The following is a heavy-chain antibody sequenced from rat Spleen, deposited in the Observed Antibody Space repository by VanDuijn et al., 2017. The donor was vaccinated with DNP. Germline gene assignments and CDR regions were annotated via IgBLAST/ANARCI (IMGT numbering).Heavy chain of an antibody. CDR3: TTGGAAAY. D-gene: IGHD1-2*01. V-gene: IGHV5-22*01. CDR1: GFTFSNYG. CDR2: ISYEGSST. Sequence: EVQLVESGGGLVQPGRSLKLSCVASGFTFSNYGMAWVRQAPKKGLEWVASISYEGSSTYYGDSVKGRFTLSRDSPNNSLFLQMDSLRSEDTATYYCTTGGAAAYWGQGTLVTVSS. J-gene: IGHJ3*01.